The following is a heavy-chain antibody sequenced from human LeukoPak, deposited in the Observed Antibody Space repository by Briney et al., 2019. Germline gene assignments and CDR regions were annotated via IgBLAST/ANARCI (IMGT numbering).Heavy chain of an antibody. J-gene: IGHJ6*03. Sequence: GRSLRLSCAASGFPFDDYAMHWVRQAPGKGLEWVSGISWNSFSIGYADSVKGRFTISRDNAKNSLYLQMNSLRAEDTALYYCAKSSGNYLNYYYYMDVWGKGTTVTISS. CDR2: ISWNSFSI. D-gene: IGHD3-10*01. CDR1: GFPFDDYA. CDR3: AKSSGNYLNYYYYMDV. V-gene: IGHV3-9*01.